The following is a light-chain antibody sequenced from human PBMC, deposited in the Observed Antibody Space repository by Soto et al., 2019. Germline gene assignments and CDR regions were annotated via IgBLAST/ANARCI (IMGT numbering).Light chain of an antibody. J-gene: IGLJ2*01. CDR2: EVS. CDR1: SSDVGGYNY. Sequence: QSALTQPPSASGSPGQSVTISCTGTSSDVGGYNYVSWYQQHPGKAPKLMIYEVSKRPSGVPDRFSASKSGNTASLTVSGLQAEDEGDYSCTSYAGSNNLVVFGGGTKVTVL. V-gene: IGLV2-8*01. CDR3: TSYAGSNNLVV.